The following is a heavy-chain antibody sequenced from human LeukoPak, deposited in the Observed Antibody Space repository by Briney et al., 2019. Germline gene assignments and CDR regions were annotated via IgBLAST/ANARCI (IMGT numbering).Heavy chain of an antibody. CDR3: TRGAGWLIDY. D-gene: IGHD3-16*01. Sequence: PSETLSLTCTVSGGSINSYFWTWIRQPAGKGLEWIGRIYTGGSTNYNPSLKSRVTMSVDTSKNQFSLKLNSVTAADTAVYYCTRGAGWLIDYWGQGILVTVSS. V-gene: IGHV4-4*07. CDR1: GGSINSYF. CDR2: IYTGGST. J-gene: IGHJ4*02.